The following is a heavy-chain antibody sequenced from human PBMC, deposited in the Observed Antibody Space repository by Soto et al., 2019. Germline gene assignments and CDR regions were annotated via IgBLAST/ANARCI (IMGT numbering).Heavy chain of an antibody. Sequence: PGGSLRLSCAASGFTFSNYAMHWVRQAPGKGLEWVAVISYDGNSKFYTDSLKGRFSISRDNSKNTLYLQMNSLRAEDTAVYYWAKDPRYCSGGTCFPEGEHWLDSWGQGTLVTVS. CDR3: AKDPRYCSGGTCFPEGEHWLDS. D-gene: IGHD2-15*01. CDR2: ISYDGNSK. CDR1: GFTFSNYA. J-gene: IGHJ5*01. V-gene: IGHV3-30-3*01.